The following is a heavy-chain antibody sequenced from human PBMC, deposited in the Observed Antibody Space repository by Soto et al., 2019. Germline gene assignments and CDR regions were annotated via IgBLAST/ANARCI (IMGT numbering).Heavy chain of an antibody. D-gene: IGHD6-13*01. CDR2: LYYTGDT. Sequence: QVQLQESGPGRVKTSETLSLICPVSGASVTRSDYYWNWIRQPPGKGLEWIGNLYYTGDTNYNPSLKNRGIMSLDMSKNQLSLKLTSVTAADTAVYYCARDSLILNRIAAAGKGAGHGMDVWGQGTTVTVSS. CDR1: GASVTRSDYY. J-gene: IGHJ6*02. V-gene: IGHV4-61*08. CDR3: ARDSLILNRIAAAGKGAGHGMDV.